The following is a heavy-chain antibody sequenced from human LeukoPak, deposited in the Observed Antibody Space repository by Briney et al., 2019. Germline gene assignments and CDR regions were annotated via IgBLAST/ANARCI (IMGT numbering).Heavy chain of an antibody. CDR1: GGSVSSGSYY. J-gene: IGHJ4*02. Sequence: SETLSLTCTVSGGSVSSGSYYWSWIRQPPGKGLEWIGYIYYSGSTNYNPSLKSRVTISVDTSKNQFSLKLSSVTAADTAVYYCARVGGPYYDFWSGGDYWGQGTLVTVSS. D-gene: IGHD3-3*01. CDR2: IYYSGST. CDR3: ARVGGPYYDFWSGGDY. V-gene: IGHV4-61*01.